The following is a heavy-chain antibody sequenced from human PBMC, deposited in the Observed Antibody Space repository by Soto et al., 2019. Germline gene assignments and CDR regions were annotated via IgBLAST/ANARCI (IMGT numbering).Heavy chain of an antibody. CDR2: ISGGGSTT. J-gene: IGHJ4*02. D-gene: IGHD1-1*01. V-gene: IGHV3-23*01. CDR3: AKGTWASTLNNVFEY. CDR1: GFTFSSYA. Sequence: EVQLLESGGGLVQPGGSLRLSCAASGFTFSSYAMSWVRQAPGKGLEWVSTISGGGSTTFYADSVKGRFTISSDNYKNTLFLQEDGLRADDTAVYYGAKGTWASTLNNVFEYWGQGTLVTVSS.